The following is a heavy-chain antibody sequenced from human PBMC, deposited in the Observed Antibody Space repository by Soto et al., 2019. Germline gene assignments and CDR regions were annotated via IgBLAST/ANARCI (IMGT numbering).Heavy chain of an antibody. CDR2: IMPVFGTA. CDR3: ARARDYDLLTAREYALDV. D-gene: IGHD3-9*01. Sequence: QVQLVQSGAEVKKPGSSVRVSCKVSGGSVRNYGITWVRQSPGQVREWMGGIMPVFGTAVYAQKCQGRVTIGAYELTTTGRLELRSLSSDDTAVYFCARARDYDLLTAREYALDVWGQGPTVTV. V-gene: IGHV1-69*01. J-gene: IGHJ6*02. CDR1: GGSVRNYG.